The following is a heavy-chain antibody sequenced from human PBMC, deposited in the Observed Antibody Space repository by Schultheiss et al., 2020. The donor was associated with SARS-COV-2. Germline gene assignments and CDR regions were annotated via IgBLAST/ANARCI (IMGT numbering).Heavy chain of an antibody. CDR1: GGSFSGYY. D-gene: IGHD5-18*01. J-gene: IGHJ4*02. CDR3: ARGPVDTAMFY. CDR2: IYYSGST. Sequence: SETLSLTCAVYGGSFSGYYWSWIRQPPGKGLEWIGYIYYSGSTNYNPSLKSRVTISVDTSKNQFSLKLSSVTAADTAVYYCARGPVDTAMFYWGQGTLVTVSS. V-gene: IGHV4-34*01.